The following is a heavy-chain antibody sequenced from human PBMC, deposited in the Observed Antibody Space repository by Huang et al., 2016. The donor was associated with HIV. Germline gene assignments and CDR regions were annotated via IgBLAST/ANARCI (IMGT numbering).Heavy chain of an antibody. CDR3: ARGRAASFYWYFDL. J-gene: IGHJ2*01. D-gene: IGHD3-16*02. CDR1: GFTFSSYS. Sequence: EVQLVESGGGLVKPGGSLRLSCAASGFTFSSYSMNWVCQAPGKGREGVSSIRSSSSYIYYADSVNGRFTISRDNAKNSLYLQMNSLRAEDTAVYYCARGRAASFYWYFDLWGRGTLVTVSS. V-gene: IGHV3-21*01. CDR2: IRSSSSYI.